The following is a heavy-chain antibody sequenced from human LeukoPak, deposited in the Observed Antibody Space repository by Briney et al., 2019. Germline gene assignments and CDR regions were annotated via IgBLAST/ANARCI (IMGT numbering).Heavy chain of an antibody. J-gene: IGHJ3*02. Sequence: GASVKVSCKASGYTFTGYYMHWVRQAPGQGLEWMGWINPNSGGTNYAQKFQGRVTMTRDTSISTAYMELSRLRSDDTAVYYCARVGVGSYYGSGVRTAFDIWGQGTMVTVSS. CDR1: GYTFTGYY. D-gene: IGHD3-10*01. CDR2: INPNSGGT. V-gene: IGHV1-2*02. CDR3: ARVGVGSYYGSGVRTAFDI.